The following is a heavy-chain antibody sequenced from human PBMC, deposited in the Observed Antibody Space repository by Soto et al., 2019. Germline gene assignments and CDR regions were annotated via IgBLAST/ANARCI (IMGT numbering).Heavy chain of an antibody. CDR1: GASIISTNW. CDR3: TRDVVGGGWLDY. V-gene: IGHV4-4*02. D-gene: IGHD6-19*01. J-gene: IGHJ4*02. CDR2: ISHGGST. Sequence: QVQLQESGPGLVKPSGTLSLTCVVSGASIISTNWWSWVRQPPGKGLEWIGEISHGGSTNYNPSLKSRVTISVDKSKNQFSLKLTSATAADTAVYYCTRDVVGGGWLDYWGQGARVTVSS.